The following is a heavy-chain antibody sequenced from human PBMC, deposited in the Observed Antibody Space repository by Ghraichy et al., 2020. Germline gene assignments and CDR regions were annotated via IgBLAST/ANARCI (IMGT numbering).Heavy chain of an antibody. V-gene: IGHV4-30-4*01. D-gene: IGHD3-3*01. CDR1: GGSIRSADYY. Sequence: TLSLTCTVSGGSIRSADYYWSWIRQPPGKGLEWIGNIHYSGNTNQNPSLKSRLTISVDTSKNQFSLKLTSVTAADTAVYFCARDGGEVLNYAMDVWGQGTTVTVSS. CDR2: IHYSGNT. J-gene: IGHJ6*02. CDR3: ARDGGEVLNYAMDV.